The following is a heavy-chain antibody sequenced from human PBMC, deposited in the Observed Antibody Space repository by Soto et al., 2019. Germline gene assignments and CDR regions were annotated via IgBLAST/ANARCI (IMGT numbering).Heavy chain of an antibody. Sequence: PWGSLRLSCAASGFTFSSYSMNWFRQAPGKGLEWVSSISSSSSYIYHADSVKGRFTISRDNAKNSLYLQMNSLRAEDTAVYYCARDLYSSRTSCRFHGMDVWGQGTTVTVSS. CDR2: ISSSSSYI. CDR3: ARDLYSSRTSCRFHGMDV. J-gene: IGHJ6*02. D-gene: IGHD2-2*01. CDR1: GFTFSSYS. V-gene: IGHV3-21*01.